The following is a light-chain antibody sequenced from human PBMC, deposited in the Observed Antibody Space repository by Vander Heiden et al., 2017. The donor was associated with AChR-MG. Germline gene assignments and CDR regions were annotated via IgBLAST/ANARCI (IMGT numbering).Light chain of an antibody. CDR2: SNN. CDR1: SSNIGSNT. J-gene: IGLJ1*01. Sequence: QSVLTQPHSASGTPGQRVTISCSGSSSNIGSNTVNWYQQLPGTAPKLLIYSNNQQPSGVPDRFSGSKSGTSASLAISGLQSEDEADYYCAAWDDSLNGYVFGTGTKVTVL. V-gene: IGLV1-44*01. CDR3: AAWDDSLNGYV.